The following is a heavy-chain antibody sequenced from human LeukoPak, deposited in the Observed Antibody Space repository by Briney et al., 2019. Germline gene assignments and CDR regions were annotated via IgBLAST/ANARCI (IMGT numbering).Heavy chain of an antibody. CDR2: IRYDGSNK. Sequence: GGSLRLSCAASGFTFSSYGMRWVRQAPGKGLEWVAFIRYDGSNKYYADSVKGRLTISRDNSTNTLYLQMNSLRAEDTAVYYCAKDPTTGYCSTTSCYYFPFNWGQGTLVTVSS. V-gene: IGHV3-30*02. CDR1: GFTFSSYG. CDR3: AKDPTTGYCSTTSCYYFPFN. J-gene: IGHJ4*02. D-gene: IGHD2-2*01.